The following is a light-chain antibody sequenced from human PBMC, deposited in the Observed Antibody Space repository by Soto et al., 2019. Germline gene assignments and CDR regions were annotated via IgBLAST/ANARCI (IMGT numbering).Light chain of an antibody. CDR1: SIDVGGYNY. V-gene: IGLV2-14*01. Sequence: QSALTQPASVSGSPGQSIAISCTGTSIDVGGYNYVSWYQQHPGKAPKLMIYDVSNRPSGVSNRFSGSKSGNTASLTISGLQAEDEADYYCKSFTTSSTYVFGTGTKLTVL. CDR3: KSFTTSSTYV. J-gene: IGLJ1*01. CDR2: DVS.